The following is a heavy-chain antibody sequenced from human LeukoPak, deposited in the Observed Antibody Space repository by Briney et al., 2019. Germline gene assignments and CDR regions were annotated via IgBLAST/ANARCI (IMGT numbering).Heavy chain of an antibody. CDR2: IIPIFGTA. Sequence: GASVKVSCKASGGTFSSYAISWVRQAPGQGLEWMGGIIPIFGTANYAQKFQGRVTITADESTSTAYMELSSLRSEDTAVYYCASHPVPPPGHGIYGMDVWGKGTTVTVSS. CDR3: ASHPVPPPGHGIYGMDV. D-gene: IGHD2-2*01. CDR1: GGTFSSYA. V-gene: IGHV1-69*13. J-gene: IGHJ6*04.